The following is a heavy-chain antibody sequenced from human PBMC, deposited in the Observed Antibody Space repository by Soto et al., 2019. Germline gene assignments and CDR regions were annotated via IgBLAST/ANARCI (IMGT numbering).Heavy chain of an antibody. CDR2: IYYSGST. CDR1: GGSISSYY. D-gene: IGHD5-18*01. V-gene: IGHV4-59*01. J-gene: IGHJ4*02. Sequence: QVQLQESGPGLVKPSETLSLTCTVSGGSISSYYWSWIRQPPGKGLEWIGYIYYSGSTNYNPSLWSRVPISVDTSKNQCSLKLSSVPAADTAVYYCASQGYSYGRYSLDDWGQGTLVTGSS. CDR3: ASQGYSYGRYSLDD.